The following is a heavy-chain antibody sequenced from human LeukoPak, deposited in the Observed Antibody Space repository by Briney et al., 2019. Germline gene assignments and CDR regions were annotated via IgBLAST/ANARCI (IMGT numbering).Heavy chain of an antibody. CDR3: AKDDAWGRFYH. J-gene: IGHJ1*01. V-gene: IGHV3-23*01. CDR1: GFTFNTYG. Sequence: GGTLRLSCAASGFTFNTYGMSWVRQAPGKGLEWVSGISGSGGATYYADSVKGRFTVTRDNSRNTLYLQMNSLRAEDTGVYYCAKDDAWGRFYHWGQGTLVTVSS. CDR2: ISGSGGAT. D-gene: IGHD3-16*01.